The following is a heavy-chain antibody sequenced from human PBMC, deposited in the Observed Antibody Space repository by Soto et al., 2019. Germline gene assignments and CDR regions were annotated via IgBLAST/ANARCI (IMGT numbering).Heavy chain of an antibody. CDR1: GFALSDYA. Sequence: GGSLRFSCEASGFALSDYAMHWVRQAPGEGLEWVAIISYDGSEKKYADSVKGRFTISRDNSKDTVYLQMSSLTGNDTAVYYCARDLLAAYSHSGMIDYWGQGSLVTVS. CDR3: ARDLLAAYSHSGMIDY. CDR2: ISYDGSEK. V-gene: IGHV3-30*14. J-gene: IGHJ4*02. D-gene: IGHD3-10*01.